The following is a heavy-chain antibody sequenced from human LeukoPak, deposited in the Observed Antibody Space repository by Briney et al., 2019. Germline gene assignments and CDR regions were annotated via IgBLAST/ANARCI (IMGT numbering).Heavy chain of an antibody. CDR3: ARLRQQWLVYYYYYMDV. D-gene: IGHD6-19*01. J-gene: IGHJ6*03. CDR2: IIPILGIA. CDR1: GGTFSSYA. Sequence: SVKVSCKASGGTFSSYAISWVRQAPGQGLEWMGRIIPILGIANYAQKFQGRVTITRNTSISTAYMELSSLRSEDTAVYYCARLRQQWLVYYYYYMDVWGKGTTVTVSS. V-gene: IGHV1-69*04.